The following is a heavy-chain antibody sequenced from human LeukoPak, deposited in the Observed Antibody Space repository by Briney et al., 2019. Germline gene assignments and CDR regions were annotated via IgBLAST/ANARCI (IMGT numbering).Heavy chain of an antibody. CDR1: GYTFTGYY. CDR2: INPNSGGT. V-gene: IGHV1-2*04. Sequence: ASVKVSCRASGYTFTGYYMHWVRQAPGQGLEWMGWINPNSGGTNYAQKFQGWVTMTRDTSISTAYMELSRLRSDDTAVYYCARADGSGSFYGMDVWGQGTTVTVSS. CDR3: ARADGSGSFYGMDV. D-gene: IGHD3-10*01. J-gene: IGHJ6*02.